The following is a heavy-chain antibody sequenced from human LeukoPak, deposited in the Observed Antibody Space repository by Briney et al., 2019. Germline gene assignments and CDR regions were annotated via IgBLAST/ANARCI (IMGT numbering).Heavy chain of an antibody. D-gene: IGHD2-21*02. CDR3: AKHTLVVTAIHY. V-gene: IGHV3-23*01. Sequence: PGGSLRLSCAASGFTFSSYAMSWVRQAPGKGLEWVSAITGSGGTTYYADSVKGRFTISRDNSKNTLYLQMNSLRAEDTAVYYCAKHTLVVTAIHYWGQGTLVTVSS. J-gene: IGHJ4*02. CDR2: ITGSGGTT. CDR1: GFTFSSYA.